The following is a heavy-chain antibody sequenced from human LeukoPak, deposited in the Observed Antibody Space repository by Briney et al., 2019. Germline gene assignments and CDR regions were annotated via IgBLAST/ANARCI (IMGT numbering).Heavy chain of an antibody. CDR1: GGTFSSYA. J-gene: IGHJ4*02. D-gene: IGHD3-10*01. Sequence: SVKVSCKASGGTFSSYAISWVRQAPGQGLEWMGGIIPIFGTANYAQKFQGRVTITADESTSTAYMELSSLRSEDTAVYYCAISESQTPVPHGYYGSGPVDYWGQGTLVTVSS. CDR3: AISESQTPVPHGYYGSGPVDY. V-gene: IGHV1-69*01. CDR2: IIPIFGTA.